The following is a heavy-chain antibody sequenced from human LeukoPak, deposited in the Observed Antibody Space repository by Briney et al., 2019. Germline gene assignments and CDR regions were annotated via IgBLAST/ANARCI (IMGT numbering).Heavy chain of an antibody. CDR2: ISHDGSKK. CDR3: AKDWKFYYVSGSFFPDN. CDR1: GFAFSSYA. Sequence: GRSLRLSCAASGFAFSSYAVHWVRQAPGKGLECVAVISHDGSKKYYADFAKGRFTISRDNSKNTLYLHMNSLIPEDTAVYFCAKDWKFYYVSGSFFPDNWGQGTLVTVSS. D-gene: IGHD3-10*01. V-gene: IGHV3-30-3*01. J-gene: IGHJ4*02.